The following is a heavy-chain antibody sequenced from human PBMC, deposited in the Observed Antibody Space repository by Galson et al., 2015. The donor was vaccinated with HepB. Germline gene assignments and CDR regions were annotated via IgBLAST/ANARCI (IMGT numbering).Heavy chain of an antibody. CDR1: GYTFTSYY. CDR2: INPSGGST. J-gene: IGHJ6*03. CDR3: ARGAAAGTAPYYYYYYMDV. Sequence: SVKVSCKASGYTFTSYYMHWVRQAPGQGLEWMGIINPSGGSTSYAQKFQGRVTMTRDTSTSTVYMELSSLRSEDTAVYYCARGAAAGTAPYYYYYYMDVWGKGTTVTVSS. D-gene: IGHD6-13*01. V-gene: IGHV1-46*01.